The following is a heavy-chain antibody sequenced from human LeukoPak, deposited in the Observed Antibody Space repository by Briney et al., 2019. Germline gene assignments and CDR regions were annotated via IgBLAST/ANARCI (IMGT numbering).Heavy chain of an antibody. CDR2: ISYDGSDK. CDR3: AKSYDILTY. J-gene: IGHJ4*02. V-gene: IGHV3-30*18. CDR1: GFTFSSYG. D-gene: IGHD3-9*01. Sequence: GGSLRLSCAASGFTFSSYGMHWVRQAPGKGLEWVAVISYDGSDKYYADSVKGRFTISRDNSKNTLYLQMNSLRAEDTAVYYCAKSYDILTYWGQGTLITVSS.